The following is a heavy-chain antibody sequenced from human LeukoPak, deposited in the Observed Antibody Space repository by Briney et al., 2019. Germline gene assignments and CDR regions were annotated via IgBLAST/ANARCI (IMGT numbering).Heavy chain of an antibody. Sequence: SETLSLTCTVSGGSISSGDYYWSWIRQPPGKGLEWIGYIYYSGSTYYNPPLKSRVTISVDTSKSQFSLKLSSVTAADTAVYYCARYYGGNSGDDAFDIWGQGTMVTVSS. CDR3: ARYYGGNSGDDAFDI. J-gene: IGHJ3*02. CDR1: GGSISSGDYY. D-gene: IGHD4-23*01. V-gene: IGHV4-30-4*08. CDR2: IYYSGST.